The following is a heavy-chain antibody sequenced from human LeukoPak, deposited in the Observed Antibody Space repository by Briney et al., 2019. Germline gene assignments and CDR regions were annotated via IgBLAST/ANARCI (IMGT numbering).Heavy chain of an antibody. Sequence: GGSLRLSCAASGFTFSSYGMHWVRQAPGKGLEWVAVISYDGSNKYYADSVKGRFTISRDNSKNTLYLQMNSPRAEDTAVYYCAKDRNVQLWTYYYYGMDVWGQGTTVTVSS. V-gene: IGHV3-30*18. CDR2: ISYDGSNK. J-gene: IGHJ6*02. CDR1: GFTFSSYG. D-gene: IGHD5-18*01. CDR3: AKDRNVQLWTYYYYGMDV.